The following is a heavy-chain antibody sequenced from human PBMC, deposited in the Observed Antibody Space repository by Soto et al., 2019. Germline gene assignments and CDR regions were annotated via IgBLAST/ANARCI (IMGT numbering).Heavy chain of an antibody. D-gene: IGHD6-6*01. Sequence: GGSLRLSCAASGFTFDDYAMHWVRQAPGKGLEWVSLISGDGGSTYYADSVKGRFTSSRDNSKNSLYLQMNSLRTEDTALYYGAKDRGSSSSAAEYFKHWGQGTLGTVSS. CDR3: AKDRGSSSSAAEYFKH. V-gene: IGHV3-43*02. CDR1: GFTFDDYA. J-gene: IGHJ1*01. CDR2: ISGDGGST.